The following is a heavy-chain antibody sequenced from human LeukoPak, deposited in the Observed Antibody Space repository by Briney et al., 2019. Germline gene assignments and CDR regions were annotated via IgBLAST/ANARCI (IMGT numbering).Heavy chain of an antibody. CDR3: ARETIAAAGRSFDY. CDR1: GGSISSYY. J-gene: IGHJ4*02. Sequence: SETLSLTCTVSGGSISSYYWNWIRQPPGKGLEWIGYIFYSGNTNYNPSLKSRVTISLDTSNNQFSLRLSSVTAADTAVYYCARETIAAAGRSFDYWGQGTLVTVSS. CDR2: IFYSGNT. V-gene: IGHV4-59*01. D-gene: IGHD6-13*01.